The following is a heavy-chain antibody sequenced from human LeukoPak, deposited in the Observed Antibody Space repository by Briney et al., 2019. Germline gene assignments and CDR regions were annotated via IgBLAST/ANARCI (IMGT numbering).Heavy chain of an antibody. CDR1: GFTFTSYS. CDR3: ARDPQYCSGGSCYSFDY. CDR2: ISGSSNYI. J-gene: IGHJ4*02. Sequence: NPGGSLRLSCAASGFTFTSYSMNWVRQAPGKGLEWVSSISGSSNYIYYADSVKGRFTISRDNAKNSLYLQMNSLRAEDTAVYYCARDPQYCSGGSCYSFDYWGQGTLVTVSS. D-gene: IGHD2-15*01. V-gene: IGHV3-21*01.